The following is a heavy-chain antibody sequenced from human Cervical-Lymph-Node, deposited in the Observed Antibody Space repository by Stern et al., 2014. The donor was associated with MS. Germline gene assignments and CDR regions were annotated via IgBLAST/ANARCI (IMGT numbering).Heavy chain of an antibody. Sequence: QLVQSGSEVKKPGSSVNVTCKASGGTFRSFAVNWVRQAPGQGLELVGCIIPVLGTPTYAQKFQVRVAIISDESTNTVYVELSSLTTDDAATYFCASAHPATRRGYKGMNVWGQGTTIAVSS. CDR3: ASAHPATRRGYKGMNV. V-gene: IGHV1-69*01. CDR2: IIPVLGTP. J-gene: IGHJ6*02. CDR1: GGTFRSFA. D-gene: IGHD2-2*01.